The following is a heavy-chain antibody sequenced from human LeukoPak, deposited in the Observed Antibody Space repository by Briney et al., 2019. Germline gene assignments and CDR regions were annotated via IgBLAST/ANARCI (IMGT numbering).Heavy chain of an antibody. D-gene: IGHD3-3*01. J-gene: IGHJ3*02. Sequence: PSETLSLTCTVSGGSMSSGSNYWSWIAHHPGKDLEWMGITYYSGSADSNPSLKSRATISDATSETQFSLKLTSVTAADAASYYCARGEKRFWERFLDTFDIWGQGTVVTVSS. CDR1: GGSMSSGSNY. V-gene: IGHV4-31*03. CDR3: ARGEKRFWERFLDTFDI. CDR2: TYYSGSA.